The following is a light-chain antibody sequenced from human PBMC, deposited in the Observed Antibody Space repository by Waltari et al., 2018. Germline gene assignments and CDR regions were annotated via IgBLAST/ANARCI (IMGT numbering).Light chain of an antibody. CDR1: QDISKN. CDR2: GAS. CDR3: LQYHTFPLT. J-gene: IGKJ4*01. Sequence: DIQMTQSPSSLFASVGDRVTITCQASQDISKNLHWFQQKPGKAPNLLIYGASSLHTGVPSRFSGSKSGTHFTFTISSLQPEDIPTYYCLQYHTFPLTFGGGTKVEIK. V-gene: IGKV1-33*01.